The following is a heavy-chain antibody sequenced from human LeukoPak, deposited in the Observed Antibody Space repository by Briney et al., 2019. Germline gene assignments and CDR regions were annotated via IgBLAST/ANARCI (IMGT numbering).Heavy chain of an antibody. CDR3: TTEPLIMYGVIFDY. CDR2: IGADGRGR. Sequence: GGSLRLSCAASGFTFNFYAMTWVRQAPGKGLEWVSAIGADGRGRDYADSVRGRFIISRDNSNSILYLQIRSLTAGDTALYYCTTEPLIMYGVIFDYWGLGTLVTVSS. J-gene: IGHJ4*02. CDR1: GFTFNFYA. V-gene: IGHV3-23*01. D-gene: IGHD4-17*01.